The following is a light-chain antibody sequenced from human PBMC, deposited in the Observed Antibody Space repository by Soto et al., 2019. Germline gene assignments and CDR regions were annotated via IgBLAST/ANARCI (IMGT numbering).Light chain of an antibody. V-gene: IGLV1-40*01. Sequence: QSVLTQPPSVSGAPGQRVTISCTGSSSNIGAGYDVHWYQQLPGTAPKLLIYGNTNRPSGVPDRFSGSKSGPSASLAITGLQAEDEADYYCQSYDSSLSGSGVVFGTWTKDAVL. CDR3: QSYDSSLSGSGVV. J-gene: IGLJ1*01. CDR1: SSNIGAGYD. CDR2: GNT.